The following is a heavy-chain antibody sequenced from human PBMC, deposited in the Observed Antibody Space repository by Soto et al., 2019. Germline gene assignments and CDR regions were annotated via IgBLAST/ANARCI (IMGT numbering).Heavy chain of an antibody. J-gene: IGHJ4*02. Sequence: QVQLQESGPGLVKPSQTLSLTCTVSGGSISSGGYYWSWIRQHPGKGLEWIGYIYYSGSTYYNPSLKSRVTISGDASKNQFSLKLSSVTAADTAVYYCARWGGGDFCLDYWGQGTLVTVSS. CDR3: ARWGGGDFCLDY. CDR1: GGSISSGGYY. V-gene: IGHV4-31*03. D-gene: IGHD3-3*01. CDR2: IYYSGST.